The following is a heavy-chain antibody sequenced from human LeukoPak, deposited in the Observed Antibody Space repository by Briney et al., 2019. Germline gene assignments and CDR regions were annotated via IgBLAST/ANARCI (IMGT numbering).Heavy chain of an antibody. D-gene: IGHD4-17*01. CDR2: INHSGST. V-gene: IGHV4-34*01. J-gene: IGHJ4*02. CDR1: SDSFSGYY. CDR3: ARVPTVTFFDY. Sequence: SETLSLTCAVYSDSFSGYYWSWIRQPPGKGLEWIGEINHSGSTNYNPSLKSRATISVDTSKNQFSLKLSSVTAADTAVYYCARVPTVTFFDYWGQGTLVTVSS.